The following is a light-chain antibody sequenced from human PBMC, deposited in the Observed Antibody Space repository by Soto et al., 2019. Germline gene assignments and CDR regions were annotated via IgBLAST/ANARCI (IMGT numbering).Light chain of an antibody. V-gene: IGKV1-5*01. J-gene: IGKJ1*01. CDR3: QQYDSYPWT. CDR2: DGS. CDR1: QRISSW. Sequence: DIHMTHSPSTLCAFLGDIVAITFRASQRISSWLAWYQQKPGKAPKFLIYDGSTLESGVPARFSGSGSGTEFTLTISSLQPDDFGTYFCQQYDSYPWTFGQGTKVDIK.